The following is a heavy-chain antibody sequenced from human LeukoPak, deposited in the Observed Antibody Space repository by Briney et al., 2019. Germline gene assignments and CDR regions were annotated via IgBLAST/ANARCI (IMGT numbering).Heavy chain of an antibody. Sequence: PGGSLRLSCAASGFTFDDYAMHWVRQAPGKGLEWVSLISGDGGSTYYADSVNGRFTISRDNSKTSLYLQMNSLRTEDTALYYCAKVFWAGAYCGGDCFAAFDIWGQGTMGTVSS. D-gene: IGHD2-21*02. CDR1: GFTFDDYA. CDR2: ISGDGGST. V-gene: IGHV3-43*02. CDR3: AKVFWAGAYCGGDCFAAFDI. J-gene: IGHJ3*02.